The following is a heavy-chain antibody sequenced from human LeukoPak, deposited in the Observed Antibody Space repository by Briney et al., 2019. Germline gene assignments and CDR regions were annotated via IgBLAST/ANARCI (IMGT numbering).Heavy chain of an antibody. CDR2: IKQNGSEK. Sequence: GGSLRLSCAASGFTFSSYWMSWVRQAPGKGLEWVANIKQNGSEKYYVDSVKGRFTISRDNAKNSLYLQMNSLRAEDTAVYYCARGVQWLLYYFDYWGQGTLVTVSS. V-gene: IGHV3-7*01. J-gene: IGHJ4*02. CDR3: ARGVQWLLYYFDY. D-gene: IGHD3-22*01. CDR1: GFTFSSYW.